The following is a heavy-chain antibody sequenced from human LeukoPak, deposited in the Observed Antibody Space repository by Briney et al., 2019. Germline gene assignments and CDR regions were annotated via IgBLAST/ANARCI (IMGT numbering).Heavy chain of an antibody. CDR2: IIPIFGTA. V-gene: IGHV1-69*01. Sequence: GSSVKVSCKASGGTFSSYAISWVRQAPGQGLEWMGGIIPIFGTANYAQKFQGRVTITADESTSTAYMELSSLRSEDTAVYYCARSYSSSWPYYYYYMDVWGKGTTVTISS. J-gene: IGHJ6*03. D-gene: IGHD6-13*01. CDR1: GGTFSSYA. CDR3: ARSYSSSWPYYYYYMDV.